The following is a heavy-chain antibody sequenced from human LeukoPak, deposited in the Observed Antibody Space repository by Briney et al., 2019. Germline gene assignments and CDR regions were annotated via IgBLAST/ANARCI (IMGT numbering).Heavy chain of an antibody. CDR1: GYTFTSYD. J-gene: IGHJ6*02. CDR3: ARGPTDYDILTGYYLGLQNHYYYGMDV. Sequence: GASVKVSCKASGYTFTSYDINWVRQATGQGLEWMGWMNPNSGNTGYAQKFQGRVTMTRNTSISTAYMELSSLRSEDTAVYYCARGPTDYDILTGYYLGLQNHYYYGMDVWSQGTTVTVSS. V-gene: IGHV1-8*01. CDR2: MNPNSGNT. D-gene: IGHD3-9*01.